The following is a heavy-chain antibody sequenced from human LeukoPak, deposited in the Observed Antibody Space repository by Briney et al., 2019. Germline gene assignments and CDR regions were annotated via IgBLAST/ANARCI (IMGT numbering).Heavy chain of an antibody. CDR2: IYYSGST. CDR3: ARSPHVYCSGGSCPIEH. D-gene: IGHD2-15*01. J-gene: IGHJ1*01. Sequence: PSETLSLTCTVSGGSISSYYWSWIRQPPGKGLEWIGYIYYSGSTNYNPSLKSRVTISVDTSKNQFSLKLSSVTAADTAVYYCARSPHVYCSGGSCPIEHWGQGTLVTVSS. V-gene: IGHV4-59*08. CDR1: GGSISSYY.